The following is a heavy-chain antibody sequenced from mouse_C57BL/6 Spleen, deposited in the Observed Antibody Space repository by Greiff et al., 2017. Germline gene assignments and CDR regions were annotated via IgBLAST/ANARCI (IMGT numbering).Heavy chain of an antibody. V-gene: IGHV3-6*01. CDR2: ISYDGSN. D-gene: IGHD2-4*01. J-gene: IGHJ3*01. CDR3: ARGGLRQFAY. CDR1: GYSITSGYY. Sequence: EVKLVESGPGLVKPSQSLSLTCSVTGYSITSGYYWNWIRQFPGNKLEWMGYISYDGSNNYNPSLKNRISITRDTSKNQFFLTLNSVTTEYTATXYCARGGLRQFAYWGQGTLVTVSA.